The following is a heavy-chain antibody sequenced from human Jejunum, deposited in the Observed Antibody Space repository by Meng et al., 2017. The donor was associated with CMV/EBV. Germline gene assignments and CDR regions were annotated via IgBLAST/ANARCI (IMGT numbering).Heavy chain of an antibody. CDR3: ASGTPGRSYCDY. Sequence: QVHLPQAGPEVNKPGASVRVSCKASGYTFGSYGICWVRQAPGQGLEWMGWFVNYVDTYPAPKFQGRVTMTTDTHTNTAFMELRSLTSDDTAVYYCASGTPGRSYCDYWGQGTLVTVSS. CDR1: GYTFGSYG. J-gene: IGHJ4*02. D-gene: IGHD2-15*01. V-gene: IGHV1-18*01. CDR2: FVNYVDT.